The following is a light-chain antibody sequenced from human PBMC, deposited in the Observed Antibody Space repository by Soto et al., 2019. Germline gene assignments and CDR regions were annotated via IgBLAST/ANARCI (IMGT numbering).Light chain of an antibody. CDR3: QQRNNWPLLT. J-gene: IGKJ4*01. CDR2: DAS. CDR1: QSVSSY. V-gene: IGKV3-11*01. Sequence: EIVLTQSPATLSLSPGARATLSCRASQSVSSYLAWYQKKPGQAPRLLIYDASNSATGSPARFSGSGSGTDFTLTISSLEPEDFAVYYCQQRNNWPLLTFGGGTKVEIK.